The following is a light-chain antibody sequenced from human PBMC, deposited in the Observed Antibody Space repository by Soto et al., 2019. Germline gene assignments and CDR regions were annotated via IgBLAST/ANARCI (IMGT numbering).Light chain of an antibody. CDR3: QQNYSTPIT. CDR2: AAS. J-gene: IGKJ5*01. Sequence: DIQRTESPSSLSASVGDRVTITCRASQSISSSLSWYLQKPGKAPNLLIYAASTLQSGVPSRFSGSGSGTDFSLTISSLKTEDVATYYCQQNYSTPITFGQGTRLEIK. CDR1: QSISSS. V-gene: IGKV1-39*01.